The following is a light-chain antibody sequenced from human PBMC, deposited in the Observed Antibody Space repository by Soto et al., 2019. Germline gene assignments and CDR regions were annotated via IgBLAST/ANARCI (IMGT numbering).Light chain of an antibody. CDR2: GAS. CDR1: QSISTF. V-gene: IGKV1-39*01. J-gene: IGKJ4*01. Sequence: DIELTQSPSSLSASVGDRVTITCRASQSISTFLNWYHHKRGKAPKLLIHGASSLQSGVPFRFTGSGSGTDFSLTISGLQPEDSATYYCQQSYSTLLSFGGGTKVEI. CDR3: QQSYSTLLS.